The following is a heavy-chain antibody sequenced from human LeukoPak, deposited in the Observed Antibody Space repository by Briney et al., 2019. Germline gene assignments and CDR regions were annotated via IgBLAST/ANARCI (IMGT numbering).Heavy chain of an antibody. Sequence: SETLSLTCTVSGGSISSYYWSWIRQPPGKGLEWIGYIYYSGSTNYNPSLKSRVTISVDTSKNQFSLKLSSVTAADTAVYYCARDHPPDTAGYMDVWGKGTTVTVSS. D-gene: IGHD5-18*01. CDR2: IYYSGST. J-gene: IGHJ6*03. CDR3: ARDHPPDTAGYMDV. CDR1: GGSISSYY. V-gene: IGHV4-59*01.